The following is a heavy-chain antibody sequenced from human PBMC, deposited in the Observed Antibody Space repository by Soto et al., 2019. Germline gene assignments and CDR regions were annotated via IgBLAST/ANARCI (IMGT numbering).Heavy chain of an antibody. CDR3: ARDWKQLVGRRGYNWFDP. V-gene: IGHV1-69*01. CDR1: GGTFSSYA. CDR2: IIPIFGTA. D-gene: IGHD6-13*01. Sequence: QVQLVQSGAEVKKPGSSVKVSCKASGGTFSSYAISWVRQAPGQGLEWMVGIIPIFGTANYAQKFQGRVTITADESTSTAYMELSSLRSEDTAVYYCARDWKQLVGRRGYNWFDPWGQGTLVTVSS. J-gene: IGHJ5*02.